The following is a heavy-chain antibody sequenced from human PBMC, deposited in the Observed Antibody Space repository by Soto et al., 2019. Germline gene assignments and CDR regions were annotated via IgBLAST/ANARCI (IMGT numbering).Heavy chain of an antibody. CDR2: ISGSGGST. J-gene: IGHJ4*02. Sequence: GGSLRLSCAASGFTFSSYAMSWVRQAPGKGLEWVSAISGSGGSTYYADSVKSRFTISRDNAENSLYLQMNSLRDDDTAVYYCARDRGAPRKYYFDSWGQGALVTVSS. CDR1: GFTFSSYA. CDR3: ARDRGAPRKYYFDS. V-gene: IGHV3-23*01. D-gene: IGHD1-26*01.